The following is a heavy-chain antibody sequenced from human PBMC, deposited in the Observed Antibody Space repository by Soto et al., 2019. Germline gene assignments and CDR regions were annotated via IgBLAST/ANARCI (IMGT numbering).Heavy chain of an antibody. CDR2: IIPIFGTA. Sequence: QVQLVQSGAEVKKPGSSVKVSCKASGGTFSSYAISWVRQAPGQGLEWMGGIIPIFGTANYAQKFQGRVTITADESTSTAYMELSSLRSEDTAVYYRARESRYCSGGSCYFLPGIDYWVQGTLVTVSS. CDR3: ARESRYCSGGSCYFLPGIDY. V-gene: IGHV1-69*12. J-gene: IGHJ4*02. D-gene: IGHD2-15*01. CDR1: GGTFSSYA.